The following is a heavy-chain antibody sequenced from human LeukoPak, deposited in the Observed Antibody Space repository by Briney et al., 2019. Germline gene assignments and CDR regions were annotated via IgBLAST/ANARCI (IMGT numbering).Heavy chain of an antibody. CDR3: ATNPMTGYHLGDYYYFQMVV. CDR2: SLPVFGTV. D-gene: IGHD1-20*01. CDR1: GATFSSYA. V-gene: IGHV1-69*05. J-gene: IGHJ6*03. Sequence: AVKVSCKASGATFSSYAISWVRQAPGQGLEWVGGSLPVFGTVTYAQKFQGRVTITKDDSTSTVYMELSSLRSEDTAVYYCATNPMTGYHLGDYYYFQMVVWLKGTKVTVS.